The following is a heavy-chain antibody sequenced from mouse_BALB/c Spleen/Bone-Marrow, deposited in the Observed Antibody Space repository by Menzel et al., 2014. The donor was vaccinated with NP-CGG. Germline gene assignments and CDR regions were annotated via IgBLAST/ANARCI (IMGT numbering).Heavy chain of an antibody. CDR3: TRVTTDWYFDV. Sequence: CKASGYSFTGYFMNWVMQSHGKSLEWIERINPYNGDTFYNQKFKGKATLTVDKSSSTAHMELRSLASEDSAVYYCTRVTTDWYFDVWGAGTTVTVSS. CDR2: INPYNGDT. D-gene: IGHD1-1*01. CDR1: GYSFTGYF. J-gene: IGHJ1*01. V-gene: IGHV1-20*02.